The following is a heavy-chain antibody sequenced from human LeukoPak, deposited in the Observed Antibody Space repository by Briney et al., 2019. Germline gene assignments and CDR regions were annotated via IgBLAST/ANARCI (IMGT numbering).Heavy chain of an antibody. J-gene: IGHJ4*02. CDR1: GFTFSSYA. Sequence: GGSLRLSCAVSGFTFSSYAMSWVRQAPGKGLEWVSAISGSGGSTYYADSVKGRFTISRDNSKNTLYLQMNSLRAEDTAVYYCARGSSSWTRGDFDYWGQGTLVTVSS. CDR2: ISGSGGST. CDR3: ARGSSSWTRGDFDY. V-gene: IGHV3-23*01. D-gene: IGHD6-13*01.